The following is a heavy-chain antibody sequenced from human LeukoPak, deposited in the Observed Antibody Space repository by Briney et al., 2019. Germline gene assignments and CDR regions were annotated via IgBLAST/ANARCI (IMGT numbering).Heavy chain of an antibody. D-gene: IGHD2-2*01. CDR2: IYYRGSA. J-gene: IGHJ4*02. Sequence: PSETLSLTCSVSGDSISSYYWSWIRQPPGKGLEWIGYIYYRGSANYNPSLKSRVTISVDTAKNQLSLNLSSVTAADTAVYYCARHPFPGYCTSTSCYFDYWGQGTLVTVSS. V-gene: IGHV4-59*08. CDR1: GDSISSYY. CDR3: ARHPFPGYCTSTSCYFDY.